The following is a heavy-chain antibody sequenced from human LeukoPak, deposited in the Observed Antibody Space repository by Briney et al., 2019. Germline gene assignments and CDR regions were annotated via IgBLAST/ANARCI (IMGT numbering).Heavy chain of an antibody. J-gene: IGHJ4*02. CDR2: IIPILGIA. D-gene: IGHD3-9*01. Sequence: ASVKVSCKASGGTFSSYAISWVRQAPGQGLEWMGRIIPILGIANYAHKFQGRVPITADKSTSTAYMELSSLRSEDTAVYYCARLNYDILTGYYPAVDYWGQGTLVTVSS. CDR3: ARLNYDILTGYYPAVDY. V-gene: IGHV1-69*04. CDR1: GGTFSSYA.